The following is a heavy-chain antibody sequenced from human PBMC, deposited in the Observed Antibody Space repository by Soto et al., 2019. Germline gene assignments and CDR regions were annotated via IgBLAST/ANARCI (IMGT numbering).Heavy chain of an antibody. CDR3: AGIAAAAPFDC. D-gene: IGHD6-13*01. J-gene: IGHJ4*02. CDR1: GGSISISTYY. V-gene: IGHV4-39*01. CDR2: IYYSGST. Sequence: SETLSLTCAVSGGSISISTYYWAWIRQPPGKGLEWIGSIYYSGSTYYNPSLKSRATISADTSKNQFSLKLNSVTAADTAVYYCAGIAAAAPFDCWGQGTLVTVSS.